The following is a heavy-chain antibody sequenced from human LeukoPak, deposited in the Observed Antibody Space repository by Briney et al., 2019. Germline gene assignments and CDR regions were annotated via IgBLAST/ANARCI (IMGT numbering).Heavy chain of an antibody. V-gene: IGHV3-13*01. CDR3: ARAAYSSTWYSRYFDL. CDR2: IGTAGEI. CDR1: GFTFSSYG. D-gene: IGHD6-13*01. Sequence: GGSPRLSCAASGFTFSSYGMHWVRQATGKGLEWVSGIGTAGEIYYPGSVKGRFTISRENAKNSLYLQMNSLRAGDTAVYYCARAAYSSTWYSRYFDLWGRGTLVTVSS. J-gene: IGHJ2*01.